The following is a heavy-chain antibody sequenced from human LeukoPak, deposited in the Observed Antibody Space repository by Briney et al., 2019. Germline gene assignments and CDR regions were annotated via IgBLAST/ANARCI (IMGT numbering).Heavy chain of an antibody. CDR1: GYSISSGYY. Sequence: PSETLSLTCTVSGYSISSGYYWGWIRQPPGKGLEWIGNIYPTGSTYYNPSLKSRVTISVDTSKDQFSLKVSSVSAADTAVYYCARAYSSSWYWNWFDPWGQGTLVTVSS. CDR2: IYPTGST. CDR3: ARAYSSSWYWNWFDP. V-gene: IGHV4-38-2*02. J-gene: IGHJ5*02. D-gene: IGHD6-13*01.